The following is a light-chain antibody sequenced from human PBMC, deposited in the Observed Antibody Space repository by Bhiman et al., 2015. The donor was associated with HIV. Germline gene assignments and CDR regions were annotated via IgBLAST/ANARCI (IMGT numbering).Light chain of an antibody. Sequence: SYVLTQPPSVSVAPGQTAEITCAGNNIGSQTVHWYQQKPGQAPVLVIYYDSDRPSGIPERFSGSNSGNTATLTISRVEAGDEADYYCQVWDSSSVVFGGGTKLTVL. V-gene: IGLV3-21*04. CDR2: YDS. J-gene: IGLJ2*01. CDR3: QVWDSSSVV. CDR1: NIGSQT.